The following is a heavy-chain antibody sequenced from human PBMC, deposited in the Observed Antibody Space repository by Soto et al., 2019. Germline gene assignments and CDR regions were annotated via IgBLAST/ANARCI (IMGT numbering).Heavy chain of an antibody. V-gene: IGHV1-2*04. CDR1: GYTFTGYY. Sequence: GASVKVSCKASGYTFTGYYMHWVRQAPGQGLEWMGWINPNSGGTNYAQKFQGWVTMTRDTSISTAYMELSRLRSDDTAVYYCARASRDGYNPPADYWGQGTLVTVS. CDR3: ARASRDGYNPPADY. J-gene: IGHJ4*02. D-gene: IGHD5-12*01. CDR2: INPNSGGT.